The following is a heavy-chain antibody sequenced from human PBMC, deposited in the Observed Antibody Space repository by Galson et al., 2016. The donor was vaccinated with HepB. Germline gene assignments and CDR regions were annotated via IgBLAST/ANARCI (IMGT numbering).Heavy chain of an antibody. J-gene: IGHJ1*01. CDR3: ATKTGLSAYGGDFQR. CDR2: ISGGDSGTT. V-gene: IGHV3-23*01. CDR1: GFTFRNYG. D-gene: IGHD3-16*01. Sequence: SLRLSCAASGFTFRNYGMTWVRQAPGKGLEWVSVISGGDSGTTFYADSVKGRVSITGDNSNNALYLQMNSLRAEDTAIYYCATKTGLSAYGGDFQRWGQGTLVTVSS.